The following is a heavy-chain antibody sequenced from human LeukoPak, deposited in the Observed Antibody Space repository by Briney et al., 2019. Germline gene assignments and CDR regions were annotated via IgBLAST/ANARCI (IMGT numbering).Heavy chain of an antibody. D-gene: IGHD1-26*01. CDR2: IFYSGST. V-gene: IGHV4-39*01. CDR1: GGSISSSSYY. CDR3: AKSGGYGLIDY. Sequence: SETLSLTCTVSGGSISSSSYYWGWIRQPPGKGLEWIASIFYSGSTYYNPSLKSRVTISIDTSKNQFSLRLNSVTAADTAMYYCAKSGGYGLIDYWGQGTRVTVSS. J-gene: IGHJ4*02.